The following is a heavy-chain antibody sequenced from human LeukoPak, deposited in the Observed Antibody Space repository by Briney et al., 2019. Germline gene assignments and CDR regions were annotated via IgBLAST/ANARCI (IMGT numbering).Heavy chain of an antibody. V-gene: IGHV3-13*04. D-gene: IGHD3-10*01. Sequence: AGGSLRLSCAASGFTFSGYDFHGVRQATGRGLEWVSAIGTVGDTHYLDSVKGRFTISRENAKNSLYLQMNSLRAGDTAVYYCARETGDVLLGAFDIWGQGTMVTVSS. CDR2: IGTVGDT. CDR1: GFTFSGYD. CDR3: ARETGDVLLGAFDI. J-gene: IGHJ3*02.